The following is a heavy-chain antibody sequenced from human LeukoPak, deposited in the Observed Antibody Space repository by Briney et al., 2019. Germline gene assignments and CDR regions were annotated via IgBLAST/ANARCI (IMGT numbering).Heavy chain of an antibody. CDR2: IYTSGST. V-gene: IGHV4-4*07. CDR3: ARDHYRRSYFDISGYLGY. J-gene: IGHJ4*02. CDR1: GDSISSYY. Sequence: PSETLSLTCTVSGDSISSYYCSWIRQPAGKGLEWIGRIYTSGSTNYNPSLKSRVTMSVDMSKNQFCLKLSSVTAADTAVYYCARDHYRRSYFDISGYLGYWGQGTLDTVSS. D-gene: IGHD3-22*01.